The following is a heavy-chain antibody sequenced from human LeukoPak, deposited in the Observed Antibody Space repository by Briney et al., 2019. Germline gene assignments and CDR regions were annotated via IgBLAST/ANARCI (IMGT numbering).Heavy chain of an antibody. CDR2: INSDGSST. D-gene: IGHD3-16*01. CDR3: ARTGDLGVGADC. V-gene: IGHV3-74*01. Sequence: PGGSLRLSCAASGFTFSSYWMHWVRQAPGKGLVRVSRINSDGSSTSYADSVRGRFTISRDNAKNTLYLQMNSLRAEDTAVYYCARTGDLGVGADCWGQGTLVTVSS. J-gene: IGHJ4*02. CDR1: GFTFSSYW.